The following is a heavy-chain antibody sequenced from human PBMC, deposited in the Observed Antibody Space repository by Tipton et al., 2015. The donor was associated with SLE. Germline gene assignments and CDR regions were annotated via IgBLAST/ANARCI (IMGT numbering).Heavy chain of an antibody. J-gene: IGHJ4*02. D-gene: IGHD3-22*01. CDR3: ARDSSGYYHLDS. CDR1: GGSISTGAYY. V-gene: IGHV4-39*07. CDR2: MHHGGGT. Sequence: TLSLTCTVSGGSISTGAYYWGWIRQPPGKGMEWIGSMHHGGGTFCSPSLKSRVTISLDTSMNQFSLKLSSVTAADTAVYYCARDSSGYYHLDSWGQGTLVTVTS.